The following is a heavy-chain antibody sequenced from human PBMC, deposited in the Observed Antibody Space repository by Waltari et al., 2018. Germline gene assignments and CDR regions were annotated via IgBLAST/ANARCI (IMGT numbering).Heavy chain of an antibody. V-gene: IGHV4-34*01. CDR1: GGSFSGYY. J-gene: IGHJ1*01. CDR2: INHSGST. CDR3: ARGRRGPRCSSTSCPPRFAEYFQH. Sequence: QVQLQQWGAGLLKPSETLSLTCAVYGGSFSGYYWSWIRQPPGKGLEWIGEINHSGSTNYHPSLKSRVTISVDTSKNQFSLKLSSVTAADTAVYYCARGRRGPRCSSTSCPPRFAEYFQHWGQGTLVTVSS. D-gene: IGHD2-2*01.